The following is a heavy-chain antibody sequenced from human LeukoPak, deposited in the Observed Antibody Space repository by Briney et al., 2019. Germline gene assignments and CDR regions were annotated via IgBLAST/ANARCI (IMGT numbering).Heavy chain of an antibody. CDR2: IYYSGST. D-gene: IGHD5-18*01. Sequence: TSETLSLTCTVSGGSISSYYWSWIRQPPGKGLEWIGYIYYSGSTNYNPSLKSRVTISVDTSKNQFSLKLSSVTAADTAVYYCASLGYSYGSDFDYWGQGTLVTVSS. CDR3: ASLGYSYGSDFDY. V-gene: IGHV4-59*08. J-gene: IGHJ4*02. CDR1: GGSISSYY.